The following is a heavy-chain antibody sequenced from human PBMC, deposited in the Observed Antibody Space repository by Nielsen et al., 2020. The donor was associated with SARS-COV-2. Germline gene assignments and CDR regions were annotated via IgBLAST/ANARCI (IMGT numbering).Heavy chain of an antibody. Sequence: GESLKISCQGSGYTFTSYWIGWVRQMPGKGLEWMGVIYPRDSDTRYNPSFQGQVTISADKSISTVYLQWSGLKASDSAMYYCAGNTYGGSTDYWGQGTLVTVSS. CDR2: IYPRDSDT. J-gene: IGHJ4*02. D-gene: IGHD4-23*01. V-gene: IGHV5-51*01. CDR3: AGNTYGGSTDY. CDR1: GYTFTSYW.